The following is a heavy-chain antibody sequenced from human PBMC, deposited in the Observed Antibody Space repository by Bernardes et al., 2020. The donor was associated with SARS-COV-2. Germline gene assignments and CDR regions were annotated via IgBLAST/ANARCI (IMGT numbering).Heavy chain of an antibody. V-gene: IGHV3-23*01. J-gene: IGHJ4*02. CDR3: AKVSTGSYYFDY. Sequence: GGSLRLSRVASGFTFSSYAMSWVRQAPGKGLEWVSGISGSGGSTYYADSVKGRFTISRDNSKNTVYLQMNSLRAEDTAVYYCAKVSTGSYYFDYWGQGTLVTVSS. CDR1: GFTFSSYA. D-gene: IGHD3-10*01. CDR2: ISGSGGST.